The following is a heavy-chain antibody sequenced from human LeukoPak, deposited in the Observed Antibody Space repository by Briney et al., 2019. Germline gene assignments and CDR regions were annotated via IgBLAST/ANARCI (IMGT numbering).Heavy chain of an antibody. CDR3: AKDTRSIIMIVVARPQTDY. J-gene: IGHJ4*02. V-gene: IGHV3-30*02. CDR1: GFTFDDYA. CDR2: IRYDGSNK. Sequence: GGSLRLSCAASGFTFDDYAMHWVRQAPGKGLEWVAFIRYDGSNKYYADSVKGRFTISRDNSKNTLYLQMNSLRAEDTAVYYCAKDTRSIIMIVVARPQTDYWGQGTLVTVSS. D-gene: IGHD3-22*01.